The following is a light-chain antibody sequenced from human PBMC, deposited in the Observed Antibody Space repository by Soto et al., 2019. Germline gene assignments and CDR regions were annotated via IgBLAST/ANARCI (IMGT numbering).Light chain of an antibody. CDR2: GAS. CDR1: QSVSSN. J-gene: IGKJ1*01. Sequence: EIGITHSPATLSVSPGERATLSGRASQSVSSNLAWYQHTPGQAPRLLIYGASTRATGIPARFSGSGSGTEFTLTISSLQSEDFAVYYCQQYNNWPPWAFGQGTKVDI. V-gene: IGKV3-15*01. CDR3: QQYNNWPPWA.